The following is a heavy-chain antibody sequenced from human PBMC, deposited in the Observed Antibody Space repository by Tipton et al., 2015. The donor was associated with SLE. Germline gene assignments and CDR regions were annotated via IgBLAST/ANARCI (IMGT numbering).Heavy chain of an antibody. J-gene: IGHJ4*02. CDR2: IYPDDSDT. V-gene: IGHV5-51*01. Sequence: VQLVQSGAGVKKPGESLKISCKGFGYSFNTYWIAWVRQMPGKGLEWVGIIYPDDSDTRYSPSFQGQVTISADKSIGTAYLQWSSLKASDTAMYYCARHGSSGSDYFNYWGQGTLVTVSS. CDR1: GYSFNTYW. D-gene: IGHD3-22*01. CDR3: ARHGSSGSDYFNY.